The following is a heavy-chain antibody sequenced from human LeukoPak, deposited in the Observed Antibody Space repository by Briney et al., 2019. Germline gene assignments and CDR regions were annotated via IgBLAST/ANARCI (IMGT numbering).Heavy chain of an antibody. CDR1: GYTFTSYG. CDR2: ISAYNGNT. J-gene: IGHJ6*02. CDR3: ARSHYDFWSGYYYPFYYYGMDV. V-gene: IGHV1-18*01. Sequence: GASVKVSCKASGYTFTSYGISWVRQAPGQGLEWMGWISAYNGNTNYAQKLQGRVTMTRNTSISTAYMELSSLRSEDTAVYYCARSHYDFWSGYYYPFYYYGMDVWGQGTTVTVSS. D-gene: IGHD3-3*01.